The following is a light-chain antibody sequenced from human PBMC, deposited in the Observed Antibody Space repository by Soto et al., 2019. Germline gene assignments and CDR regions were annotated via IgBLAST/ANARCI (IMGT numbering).Light chain of an antibody. Sequence: DIQMTQSPSTLSTFVGDRVTITCRASQSISTWLAWYQQKPGKAPKVLIYEASRLGSGVPSRFSGSGSGTAFTLTISSLQPDDFAAYYCLQYSSYPVTFGGGTKLEIK. CDR1: QSISTW. J-gene: IGKJ4*01. CDR2: EAS. V-gene: IGKV1-5*03. CDR3: LQYSSYPVT.